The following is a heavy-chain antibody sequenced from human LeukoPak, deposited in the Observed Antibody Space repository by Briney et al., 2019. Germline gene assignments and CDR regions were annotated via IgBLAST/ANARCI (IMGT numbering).Heavy chain of an antibody. CDR1: GFTFSDYA. CDR3: ARERRFCTSTSCYCFFDY. Sequence: PGGSLRLSCAASGFTFSDYAMHWVRQAPGKGLEYVSAISHNGGSTYYAHSVKGRFTISGDNSKNTLYLQLGSLRDEDMAVYYCARERRFCTSTSCYCFFDYWGQGTLVTVSS. CDR2: ISHNGGST. J-gene: IGHJ4*02. V-gene: IGHV3-64*01. D-gene: IGHD2-2*01.